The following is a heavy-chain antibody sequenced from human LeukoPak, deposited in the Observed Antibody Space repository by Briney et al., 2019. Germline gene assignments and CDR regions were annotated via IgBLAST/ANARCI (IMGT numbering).Heavy chain of an antibody. D-gene: IGHD3-3*01. V-gene: IGHV1-18*01. CDR2: ISAYNGNT. CDR3: ARVSPVLRFLDRYDAFDI. CDR1: GYTFTSYG. Sequence: GASVKVSCKASGYTFTSYGISWVRQAPGQGLEWMGWISAYNGNTNYAQKLQGRVTMTTDTSTSTAYMELRSLRSDDTAVYYCARVSPVLRFLDRYDAFDIWGQGTMVTVSS. J-gene: IGHJ3*02.